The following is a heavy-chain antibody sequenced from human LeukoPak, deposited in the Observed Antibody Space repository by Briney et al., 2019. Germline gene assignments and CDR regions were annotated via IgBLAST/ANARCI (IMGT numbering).Heavy chain of an antibody. J-gene: IGHJ5*02. V-gene: IGHV4-59*08. CDR1: GGSISSYY. Sequence: SETLSLTCSVSGGSISSYYWSWIRQPPGKGLEWIGYIYYSGTTNYNPSLKSRVTISVDTSKNQFSLKLSSVTAAETAVYYCASHPSMSWFDPWGQGALVTVSS. CDR2: IYYSGTT. CDR3: ASHPSMSWFDP.